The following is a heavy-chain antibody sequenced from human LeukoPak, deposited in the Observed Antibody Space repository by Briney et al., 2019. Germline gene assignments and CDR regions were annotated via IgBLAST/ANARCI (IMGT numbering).Heavy chain of an antibody. V-gene: IGHV3-23*01. CDR1: GLTFSSYA. J-gene: IGHJ4*02. CDR2: ISGSGGST. D-gene: IGHD3-22*01. Sequence: PGGSLRLSCAASGLTFSSYAMSWVRQAPGKGLEWVSAISGSGGSTYYADSVKGRFTISRDNSKNTLYLQMNSLRAEDTAVYYCAARHYYYDSTLGWGQGTLVTVSS. CDR3: AARHYYYDSTLG.